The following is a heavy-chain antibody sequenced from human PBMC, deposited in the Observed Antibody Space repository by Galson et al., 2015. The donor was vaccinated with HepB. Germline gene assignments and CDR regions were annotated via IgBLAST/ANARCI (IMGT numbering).Heavy chain of an antibody. CDR1: GFSFSSYS. CDR2: ISSSSSTI. V-gene: IGHV3-48*01. J-gene: IGHJ1*01. Sequence: SLRLSCAASGFSFSSYSMNWVRQAPGKGLECVSYISSSSSTIYYADSVKGRFTISRDNAKNSLYLQMNSLRAEDTAVYYCVRDLKGITAAGTGYFQYRGQGTLVTVSS. CDR3: VRDLKGITAAGTGYFQY. D-gene: IGHD6-13*01.